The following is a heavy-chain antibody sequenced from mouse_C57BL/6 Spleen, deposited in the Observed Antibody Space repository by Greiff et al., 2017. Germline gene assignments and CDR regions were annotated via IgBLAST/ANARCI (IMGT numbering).Heavy chain of an antibody. CDR2: IYPGDGDT. Sequence: QVHVKQSGPELVKPGASVKISCKASGYAFSSSWMNWVKQRPGKGLEWIGRIYPGDGDTNYNGKFKGKATLTADKSSSTAYMQLSSLTSEDSAVCVCSVLATVVEDDWGKGTTLTVSS. CDR1: GYAFSSSW. D-gene: IGHD1-1*01. CDR3: SVLATVVEDD. V-gene: IGHV1-82*01. J-gene: IGHJ2*01.